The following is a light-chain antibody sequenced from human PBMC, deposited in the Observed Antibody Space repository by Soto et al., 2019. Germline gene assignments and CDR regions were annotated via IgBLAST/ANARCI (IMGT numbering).Light chain of an antibody. CDR2: GAS. Sequence: DIVITHSPDALSVSPGARATLSCRASQSVSSNLAWYQQKPGQAPRLLIYGASSRATGIPVRFSGSGSGTEFTLTISSLQSEDFAVYYCQQYNNWLLTSAQGTRLEIK. CDR3: QQYNNWLLT. CDR1: QSVSSN. J-gene: IGKJ5*01. V-gene: IGKV3-15*01.